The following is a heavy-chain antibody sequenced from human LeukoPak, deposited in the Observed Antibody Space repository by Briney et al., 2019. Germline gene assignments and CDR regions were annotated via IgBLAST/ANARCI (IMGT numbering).Heavy chain of an antibody. D-gene: IGHD2-15*01. CDR3: ARDEVALYEKEYCSGGSCYPGYFDY. V-gene: IGHV4-39*07. Sequence: SETLSLTCTVSGGSISSDNYYWGWIRQPPGKGLEWIGSLYYSGSTYYNPSLKSRVTTSVDTSKNQFSLKLSSVTAADTAVYYCARDEVALYEKEYCSGGSCYPGYFDYWGQGTLVTVSS. CDR1: GGSISSDNYY. J-gene: IGHJ4*02. CDR2: LYYSGST.